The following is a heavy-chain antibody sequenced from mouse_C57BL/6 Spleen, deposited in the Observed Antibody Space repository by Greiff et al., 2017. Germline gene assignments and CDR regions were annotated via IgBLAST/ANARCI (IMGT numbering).Heavy chain of an antibody. D-gene: IGHD1-1*01. J-gene: IGHJ4*01. Sequence: EVQLVESGPELVKPGASVKISCKASGYSFTDYNMNWVKQSNGKSLEWIGVINSNYGTTSYNQKFKGKATLTVDQSSSTAYMQLNSLTSEDSAVYYCARSGFITTVVEAMDYWGQGTSVTVSS. CDR3: ARSGFITTVVEAMDY. V-gene: IGHV1-39*01. CDR1: GYSFTDYN. CDR2: INSNYGTT.